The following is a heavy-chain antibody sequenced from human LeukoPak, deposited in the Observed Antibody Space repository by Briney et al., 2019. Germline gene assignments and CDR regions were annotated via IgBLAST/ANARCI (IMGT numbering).Heavy chain of an antibody. D-gene: IGHD6-6*01. Sequence: ASVKVSCKASEYTFTAYYMHWVRQAPGQGLEWMGWINPNSGGTNYAQKFQGRVTMTRDTSISTAYMELSRLRSDDTAVYYCARFDRGSSAFDIWGQGTMVTVSS. V-gene: IGHV1-2*02. J-gene: IGHJ3*02. CDR3: ARFDRGSSAFDI. CDR2: INPNSGGT. CDR1: EYTFTAYY.